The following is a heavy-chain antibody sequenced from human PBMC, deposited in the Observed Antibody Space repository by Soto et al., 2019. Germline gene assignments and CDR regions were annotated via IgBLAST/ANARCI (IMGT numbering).Heavy chain of an antibody. V-gene: IGHV3-23*01. CDR1: GFICSSYD. D-gene: IGHD3-9*01. CDR2: ICGSGGST. Sequence: PGGSLRLSCAASGFICSSYDMSWVRQAPGKGLEWVSAICGSGGSTYYADSVTGRVTISRDNSKNTLYLQMNSLRAEDTAVYYCAKFKTDILGGRRYFDYWGQGTRGTVS. CDR3: AKFKTDILGGRRYFDY. J-gene: IGHJ4*02.